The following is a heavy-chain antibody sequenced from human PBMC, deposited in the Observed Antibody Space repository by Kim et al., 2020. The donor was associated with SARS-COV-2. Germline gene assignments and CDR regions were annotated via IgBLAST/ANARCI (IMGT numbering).Heavy chain of an antibody. CDR1: GFTFSSYA. D-gene: IGHD3-10*01. CDR2: ISGSGGST. Sequence: GGSLRLSCAASGFTFSSYAMSWVRQAPGKGLEWVSAISGSGGSTYSADSVKGRFTISRDNSKNTLYLQMNSLRAEDTAVYYCAKAVIRIPKIMDVWGQGTTVTVSS. CDR3: AKAVIRIPKIMDV. V-gene: IGHV3-23*01. J-gene: IGHJ6*02.